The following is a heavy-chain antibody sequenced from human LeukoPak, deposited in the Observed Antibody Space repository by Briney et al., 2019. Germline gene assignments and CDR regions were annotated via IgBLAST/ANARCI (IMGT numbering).Heavy chain of an antibody. V-gene: IGHV1-8*01. J-gene: IGHJ5*02. CDR1: GYTFTRYV. CDR3: AKAGYCSSTSCYRRRWFDP. Sequence: ASVKVSGKPSGYTFTRYVTNWVRQAARHGLECMGWRHPYSGNTGYAHKLQGRVTMTRNTSISTAYMELSSLRSEDTAVYYCAKAGYCSSTSCYRRRWFDPWGQGTLVTVSS. CDR2: RHPYSGNT. D-gene: IGHD2-2*02.